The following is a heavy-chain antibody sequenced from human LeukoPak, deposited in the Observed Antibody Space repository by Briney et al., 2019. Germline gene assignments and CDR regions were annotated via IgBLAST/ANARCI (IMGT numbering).Heavy chain of an antibody. CDR2: ISAYNDNT. CDR3: ARVHYDILTGYSYFDY. CDR1: GYTFTSYG. J-gene: IGHJ4*02. V-gene: IGHV1-18*01. Sequence: ATLKVSCKASGYTFTSYGISWVRQAPGQGLEWMGWISAYNDNTNYEQKLQGRVTMTTDTSTSTAYMELRSLRSDDTAVYYCARVHYDILTGYSYFDYWGQGTLVTFS. D-gene: IGHD3-9*01.